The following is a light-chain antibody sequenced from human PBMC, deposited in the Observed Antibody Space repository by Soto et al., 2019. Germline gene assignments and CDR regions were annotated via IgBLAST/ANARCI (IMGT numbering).Light chain of an antibody. Sequence: EIVLTQSPGTLSLSPGERVTLSCRASQSISSSYLAWYQQKPGQAPRLLIYGASSRATGIPDRFSGSGSGTDFALTISRLEPEDFVVYYCQQYGSSPFTFGPGTKVDLK. V-gene: IGKV3-20*01. CDR3: QQYGSSPFT. CDR1: QSISSSY. J-gene: IGKJ3*01. CDR2: GAS.